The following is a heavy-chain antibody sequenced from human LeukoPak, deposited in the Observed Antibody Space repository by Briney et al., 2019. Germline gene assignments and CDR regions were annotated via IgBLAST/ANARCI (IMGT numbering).Heavy chain of an antibody. V-gene: IGHV6-1*01. CDR3: ASSPWYSSAWFLPVV. Sequence: SQTLSLTFAFSGDSFSSNNTAWTWIRQSPSRGLEWLGRTHYRSKWYNDYAESVKSRITINSDTSKNQFSLHLNSVTPEDTAVYYCASSPWYSSAWFLPVVWGHGTTVTVS. CDR1: GDSFSSNNTA. CDR2: THYRSKWYN. D-gene: IGHD6-19*01. J-gene: IGHJ6*02.